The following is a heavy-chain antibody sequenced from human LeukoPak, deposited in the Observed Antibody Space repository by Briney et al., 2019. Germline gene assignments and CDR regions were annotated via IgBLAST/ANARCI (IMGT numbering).Heavy chain of an antibody. CDR1: GGSISSSSYY. J-gene: IGHJ4*02. V-gene: IGHV4-39*07. Sequence: SETLSLTCTVSGGSISSSSYYWGWIRQPPGKGLEWIGSIYYSGSTYYNPSLKSRVTISVDTSKNQFSLKLSSVTAADTAVYYCASGSSIEWLLLYYFDYWGQGTLVTVSS. CDR3: ASGSSIEWLLLYYFDY. CDR2: IYYSGST. D-gene: IGHD3-22*01.